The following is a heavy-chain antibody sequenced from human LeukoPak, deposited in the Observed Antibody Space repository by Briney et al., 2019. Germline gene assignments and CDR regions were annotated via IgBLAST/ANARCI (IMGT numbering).Heavy chain of an antibody. V-gene: IGHV1-46*01. D-gene: IGHD3-9*01. CDR2: INPRGNST. CDR3: ARGPAGHYHILTGYESKFDY. Sequence: ASVKVSCKASGYTFTNYYLHWVRQAPGQGLEWMGIINPRGNSTSYTQKFQGRVTMTRDTSTSTVYMELSSLRSEDTAIYYCARGPAGHYHILTGYESKFDYWGQGTLVTVSS. CDR1: GYTFTNYY. J-gene: IGHJ4*02.